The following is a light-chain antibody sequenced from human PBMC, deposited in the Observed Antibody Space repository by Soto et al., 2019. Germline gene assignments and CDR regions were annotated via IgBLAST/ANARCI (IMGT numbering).Light chain of an antibody. V-gene: IGLV2-14*01. J-gene: IGLJ1*01. CDR2: EVS. Sequence: QSALTQPASVSGSPGQSITISCTGTSSDVGGYNYVSWYQQHPGKAPKLIIYEVSNRPSGVSNRFSGSKSGITASLTISGLQAEDEADYYCNSYTSKSTGVFGTGTELTVL. CDR1: SSDVGGYNY. CDR3: NSYTSKSTGV.